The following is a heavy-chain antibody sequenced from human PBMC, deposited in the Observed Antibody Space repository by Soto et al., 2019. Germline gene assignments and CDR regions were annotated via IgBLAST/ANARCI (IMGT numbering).Heavy chain of an antibody. CDR1: GYTFTSYY. CDR2: INPSGGST. D-gene: IGHD3-3*01. J-gene: IGHJ3*02. V-gene: IGHV1-46*01. CDR3: ARDPTYYDFWSGSTAKDALDS. Sequence: ASVKVSCKASGYTFTSYYMHWVRQAPGQGLEWMGIINPSGGSTSYAQKFQGRVTMTRDTSTSTVYMELSSLRSEDTAVYYCARDPTYYDFWSGSTAKDALDSWGQGTRVTVAS.